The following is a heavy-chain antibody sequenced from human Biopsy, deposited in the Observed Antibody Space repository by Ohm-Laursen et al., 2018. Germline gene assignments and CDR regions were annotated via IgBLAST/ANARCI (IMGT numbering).Heavy chain of an antibody. CDR2: VYYSGST. J-gene: IGHJ4*02. Sequence: GTLSLTCTVSGGSISSYYWTWIRQPPGKGLEWIGDVYYSGSTNRNPSLKSRVTILVDTSKNQFSLRLTSVTAADTAVYYCVRGGSGSFPFDYWGPGTLVTVSS. D-gene: IGHD3-10*01. CDR3: VRGGSGSFPFDY. CDR1: GGSISSYY. V-gene: IGHV4-59*12.